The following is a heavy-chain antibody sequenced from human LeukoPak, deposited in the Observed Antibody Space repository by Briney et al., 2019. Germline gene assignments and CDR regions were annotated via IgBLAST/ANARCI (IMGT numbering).Heavy chain of an antibody. CDR1: GFIFSSSA. J-gene: IGHJ3*02. CDR3: ANMQLVKGVFEI. D-gene: IGHD6-13*01. V-gene: IGHV3-23*01. Sequence: PGGSLRLSCAASGFIFSSSAMSWVRQAPGKGLDWVSGISGGSENAYYADSVKGRFTISRDNSKNTLDLHMTSLTADDTAVYYCANMQLVKGVFEIWGQGTRVTVSS. CDR2: ISGGSENA.